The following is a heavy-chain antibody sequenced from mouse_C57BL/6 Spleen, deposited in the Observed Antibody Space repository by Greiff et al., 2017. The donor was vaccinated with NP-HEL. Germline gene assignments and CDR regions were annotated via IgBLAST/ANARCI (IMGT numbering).Heavy chain of an antibody. J-gene: IGHJ2*01. CDR1: GYTFTSYW. CDR3: ARSSSGYPFDY. Sequence: QVQLKQPGAELVMPGASVKLSCKASGYTFTSYWMHWVKQRPGQGLEWIGEIDPSDSYTNYNQKFKGKSTLTVDKSSSTAYMQLSSLTSEDSAVYYCARSSSGYPFDYWGQGTTLTVSS. D-gene: IGHD3-2*02. CDR2: IDPSDSYT. V-gene: IGHV1-69*01.